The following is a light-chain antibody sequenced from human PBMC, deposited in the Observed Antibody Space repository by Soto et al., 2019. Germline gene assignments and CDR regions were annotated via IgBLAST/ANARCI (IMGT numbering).Light chain of an antibody. CDR3: YSYAGSYTWI. J-gene: IGLJ2*01. CDR1: SGDVGGYNY. CDR2: DVT. Sequence: QSALTQPRSVSGSPGQSVAISCSGSSGDVGGYNYVSWYQHHPGKAPKLMIYDVTKRPSGVPDRFSASKSGNTASLTISGLQAEDEADYYCYSYAGSYTWIFGGGTKLTVL. V-gene: IGLV2-11*01.